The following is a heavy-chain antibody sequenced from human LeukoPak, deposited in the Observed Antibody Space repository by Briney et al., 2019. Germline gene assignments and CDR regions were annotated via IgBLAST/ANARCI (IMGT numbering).Heavy chain of an antibody. CDR2: IYLNSGGT. V-gene: IGHV1-2*02. J-gene: IGHJ4*02. CDR1: GSTFTGYY. Sequence: ASVKLTCNASGSTFTGYYMHRMRQPPAQGLGWMGWIYLNSGGTNYAQKFQGRVTITRDTSISTAYMEQSRLKSDDSAVYYCARAVVAPRYLDYWGQGTLVTVSS. D-gene: IGHD6-6*01. CDR3: ARAVVAPRYLDY.